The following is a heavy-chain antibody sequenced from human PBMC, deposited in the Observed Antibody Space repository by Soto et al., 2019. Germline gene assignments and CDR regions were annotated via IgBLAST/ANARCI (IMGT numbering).Heavy chain of an antibody. CDR3: AKDMGGYSYGYAFDY. CDR2: ISWNSGSI. D-gene: IGHD5-18*01. V-gene: IGHV3-9*01. Sequence: EVQLVESGGGLVQPGRSLRLSCAASGFTFDDYAMHWVRQAPGKGLEWVSGISWNSGSIGYADSVKGRFTISRDNAKNSLYLQMNSLRAEDTALYYCAKDMGGYSYGYAFDYWGQGTLVTVSS. CDR1: GFTFDDYA. J-gene: IGHJ4*02.